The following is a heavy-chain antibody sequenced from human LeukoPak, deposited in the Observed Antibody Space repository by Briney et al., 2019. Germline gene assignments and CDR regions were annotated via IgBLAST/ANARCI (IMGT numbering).Heavy chain of an antibody. V-gene: IGHV3-74*03. Sequence: QPGGSLRLSCAASGFTFRKYYMHRVRQAPGKGLVWVSRINSDGSSTTYADSVRGRFTVSRDNAKNTLYLQMNSLKVEDTAMYYCTRVFVGDEYSSSGYWGQGTLVTVSS. CDR2: INSDGSST. D-gene: IGHD6-13*01. J-gene: IGHJ4*02. CDR1: GFTFRKYY. CDR3: TRVFVGDEYSSSGY.